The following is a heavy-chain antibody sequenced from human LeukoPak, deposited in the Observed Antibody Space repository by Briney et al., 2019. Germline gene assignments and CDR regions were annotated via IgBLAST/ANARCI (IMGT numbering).Heavy chain of an antibody. CDR1: GGSFSGCY. J-gene: IGHJ4*02. D-gene: IGHD1-26*01. CDR2: INHSGST. CDR3: ARGWGADY. V-gene: IGHV4-34*01. Sequence: SETLSLTCAVYGGSFSGCYWSWIRQPPGKGLEWIGEINHSGSTNYNPSLKSRVTISVDTSKNQFSLKLSSVTAADTAVYYCARGWGADYWGQGTLVTVSS.